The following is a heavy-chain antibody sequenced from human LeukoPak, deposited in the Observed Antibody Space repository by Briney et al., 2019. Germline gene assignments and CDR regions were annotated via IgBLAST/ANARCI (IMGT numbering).Heavy chain of an antibody. CDR2: IYYSGSI. D-gene: IGHD5-18*01. Sequence: SETLSLTCTVSGGSISSYYWSWIRQPPGKGLEWIGYIYYSGSINYNPSLKSRVTISVDASKNQFSLKLSPVTAADTAVYYCARVRTPPGYSYGYYYYYGMDVWGQGTTVTVSS. J-gene: IGHJ6*02. V-gene: IGHV4-59*01. CDR1: GGSISSYY. CDR3: ARVRTPPGYSYGYYYYYGMDV.